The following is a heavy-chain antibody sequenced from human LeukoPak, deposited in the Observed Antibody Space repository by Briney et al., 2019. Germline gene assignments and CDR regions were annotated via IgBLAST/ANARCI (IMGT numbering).Heavy chain of an antibody. V-gene: IGHV4-4*07. CDR3: AKGPTGSYGIAY. D-gene: IGHD6-19*01. CDR2: ISSSGSA. J-gene: IGHJ4*02. Sequence: SETLSLTCTVSGGSISGSYWSWLRQPAGKGLEWIGRISSSGSANYNPSLKSRVSISIDTSKNHCSLKLSTVTAAHTAVYYCAKGPTGSYGIAYWSPGTQVTVPS. CDR1: GGSISGSY.